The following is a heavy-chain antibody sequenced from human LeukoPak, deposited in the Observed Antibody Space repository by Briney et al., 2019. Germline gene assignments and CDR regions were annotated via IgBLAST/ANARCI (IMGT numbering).Heavy chain of an antibody. CDR1: GGSISSYY. Sequence: SETLSLTCTVSGGSISSYYWSWIRQPPGKGLEWIGYIYYSGSTDYNPSLKSRVTISVDTSKNQFSLKLSSVTAADTAVYYCAREDSSSWYHYFDYWGQGTLVTVSS. CDR2: IYYSGST. J-gene: IGHJ4*02. CDR3: AREDSSSWYHYFDY. D-gene: IGHD6-13*01. V-gene: IGHV4-59*01.